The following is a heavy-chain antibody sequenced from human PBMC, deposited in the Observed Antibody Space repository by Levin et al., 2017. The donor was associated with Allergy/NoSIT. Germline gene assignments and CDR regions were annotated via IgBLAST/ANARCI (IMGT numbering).Heavy chain of an antibody. D-gene: IGHD3-3*01. V-gene: IGHV1-2*02. Sequence: ASVKVSCEASGYSFTAYYIYWIRRAPGQGLEWLGWINPNTGGTDSAQKFQGRVTMTRDTSISTAYMELSRLTSDDTAVYYCARRRILEWLPPRYYFDYWGQGTLVTVSS. CDR2: INPNTGGT. CDR3: ARRRILEWLPPRYYFDY. CDR1: GYSFTAYY. J-gene: IGHJ4*02.